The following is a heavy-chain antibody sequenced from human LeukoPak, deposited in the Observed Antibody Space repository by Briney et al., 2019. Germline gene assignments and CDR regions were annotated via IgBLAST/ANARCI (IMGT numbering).Heavy chain of an antibody. CDR3: ARLLPFYGNIRYGLDV. Sequence: SETLSLTCTVAGGSMRSYYWSWIRQPPGKGLELIGYIYYSGGTNYNPSFKSRVSISVDMSKNQFSLKLSSVTAADTAVYYCARLLPFYGNIRYGLDVWGQGTTVTVSS. D-gene: IGHD4-11*01. V-gene: IGHV4-59*08. CDR1: GGSMRSYY. CDR2: IYYSGGT. J-gene: IGHJ6*02.